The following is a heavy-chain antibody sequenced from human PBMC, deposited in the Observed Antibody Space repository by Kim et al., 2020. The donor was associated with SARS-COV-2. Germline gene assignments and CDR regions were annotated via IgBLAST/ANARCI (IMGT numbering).Heavy chain of an antibody. CDR1: GYTFTGYY. CDR3: AREVSSSPWRYFDY. CDR2: INPNTGDT. V-gene: IGHV1-2*06. D-gene: IGHD6-6*01. J-gene: IGHJ4*02. Sequence: ASVKVSCKASGYTFTGYYIHWVRQAPGQGLEWMGRINPNTGDTNYAQKFQGRVTMTRDTSSSTAYMELSRLRSDDTAVYYFAREVSSSPWRYFDYWGQGTLVTVSS.